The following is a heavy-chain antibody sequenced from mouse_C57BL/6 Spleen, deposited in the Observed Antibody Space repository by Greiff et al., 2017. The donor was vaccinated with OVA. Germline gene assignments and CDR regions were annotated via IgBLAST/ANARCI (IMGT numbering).Heavy chain of an antibody. CDR2: IWSGGST. D-gene: IGHD1-1*01. Sequence: QVQLQQSGPGLVQPSQTLSITCTASGFSLTSYGVHWVRQSPGKGLEWLGVIWSGGSTDYNAAFISRLGISKDNSKSQVFYKMNSLQADDTAIYYCARNYYYGTHWYFDVWGTGTTVTVSS. J-gene: IGHJ1*03. CDR1: GFSLTSYG. V-gene: IGHV2-2*01. CDR3: ARNYYYGTHWYFDV.